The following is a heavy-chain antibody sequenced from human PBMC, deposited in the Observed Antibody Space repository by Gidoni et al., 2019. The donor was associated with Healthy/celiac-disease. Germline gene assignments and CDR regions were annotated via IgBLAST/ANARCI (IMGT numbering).Heavy chain of an antibody. D-gene: IGHD5-12*01. CDR2: ISSSSSYI. J-gene: IGHJ4*02. V-gene: IGHV3-21*01. Sequence: EVQLVESGGGLVKPGGSLRLSCAASGFTFSSYSMNWVSSISSSSSYIYYADSVKGRFTISRDNAKNSLYLQMNSLRAEDTAVYYCARASEDGYHYWGQGTLVTVSS. CDR1: GFTFSSYS. CDR3: ARASEDGYHY.